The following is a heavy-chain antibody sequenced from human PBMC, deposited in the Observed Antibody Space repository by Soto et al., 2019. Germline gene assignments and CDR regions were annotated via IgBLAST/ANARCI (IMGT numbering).Heavy chain of an antibody. Sequence: PSQTHSLTCAISGDSVSSNSAAWNWIRQSPSRGLGWLGRTYYRSKWYNDYAVSVKSRITINPDTSKNQFSLQLNSVTPEDTAVYYCARERREYSSSWYGVEYGMDVWGQGTTVTVSS. CDR1: GDSVSSNSAA. D-gene: IGHD6-13*01. CDR3: ARERREYSSSWYGVEYGMDV. CDR2: TYYRSKWYN. J-gene: IGHJ6*02. V-gene: IGHV6-1*01.